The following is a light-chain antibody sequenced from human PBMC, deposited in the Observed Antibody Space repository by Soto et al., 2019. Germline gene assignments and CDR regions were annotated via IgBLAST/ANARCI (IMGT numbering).Light chain of an antibody. CDR1: SGYSTYA. Sequence: QPVLTQSPSASASLGASVKLTCTLSSGYSTYAIAWHQQQSAKGPRFLMKINYDGTHSKGDGFFDRFSGSSSGAERHLTISSLQSEDEADYYCQSLGTGIQVFGGGTKLTVL. CDR3: QSLGTGIQV. J-gene: IGLJ3*02. V-gene: IGLV4-69*01. CDR2: INYDGTH.